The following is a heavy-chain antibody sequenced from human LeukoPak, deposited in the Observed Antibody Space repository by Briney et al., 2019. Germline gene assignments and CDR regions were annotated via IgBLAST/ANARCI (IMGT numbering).Heavy chain of an antibody. CDR3: ARDLKLERRPPDY. Sequence: GASVKVSCKTSSDTFTDFGISWVRQAPGQGLEWMGWISAYNGNTNYAQKLQGRVTMTTDTSTSTAYMELRSLRSDDTAVYYCARDLKLERRPPDYWGQGTLVTVSS. D-gene: IGHD1-1*01. V-gene: IGHV1-18*01. CDR2: ISAYNGNT. J-gene: IGHJ4*02. CDR1: SDTFTDFG.